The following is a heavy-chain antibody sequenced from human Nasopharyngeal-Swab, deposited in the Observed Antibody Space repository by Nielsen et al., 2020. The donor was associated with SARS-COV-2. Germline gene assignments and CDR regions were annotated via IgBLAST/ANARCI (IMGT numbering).Heavy chain of an antibody. J-gene: IGHJ4*02. D-gene: IGHD5-12*01. Sequence: VRQMPGKGLEWVSVIYSGGSTYYADSVKGRFTISRDNSKNTLYLQMNSLRAEGTAVYYCARDSVSGYGHGYWGQGTLVTVSS. V-gene: IGHV3-53*01. CDR2: IYSGGST. CDR3: ARDSVSGYGHGY.